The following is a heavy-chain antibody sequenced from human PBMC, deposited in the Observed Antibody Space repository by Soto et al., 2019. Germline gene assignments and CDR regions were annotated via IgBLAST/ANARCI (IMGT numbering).Heavy chain of an antibody. V-gene: IGHV3-7*03. Sequence: LRLSCVASGFTFTTYWMSWVRQAPGKGLEWVANIRQDGGAQYYVDSVRGRFTISRDNAKNSVYLQMDSLRVEDTAVYYCVRGGHGSGSYLGSSWGQGILVTVSS. CDR3: VRGGHGSGSYLGSS. D-gene: IGHD3-10*01. J-gene: IGHJ5*02. CDR1: GFTFTTYW. CDR2: IRQDGGAQ.